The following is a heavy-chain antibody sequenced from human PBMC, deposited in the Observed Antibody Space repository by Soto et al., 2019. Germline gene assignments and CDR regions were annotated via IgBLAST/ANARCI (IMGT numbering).Heavy chain of an antibody. CDR3: ARGIAVPWFQH. J-gene: IGHJ1*01. D-gene: IGHD6-19*01. V-gene: IGHV4-30-4*01. Sequence: PSETLSLTCTVSGGSISSGDYCWSWIRQPPGKGLEWIGYIYYSGSTYYNPSLKSRVTISVDTSKNQFSLKLSSVTAADTAVYYCARGIAVPWFQHWGQGTLVTVSS. CDR2: IYYSGST. CDR1: GGSISSGDYC.